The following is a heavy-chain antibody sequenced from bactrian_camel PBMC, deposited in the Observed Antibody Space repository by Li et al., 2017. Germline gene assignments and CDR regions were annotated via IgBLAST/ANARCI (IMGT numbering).Heavy chain of an antibody. CDR1: GFTFSSYW. V-gene: IGHV3S25*01. CDR3: VRPGVYGGTFGC. Sequence: QLVESGGGLVQPGGSLRVSCAASGFTFSSYWMYWVRQAPGKGLEWVSAINSGGGTTYYADSVKGRFTISRDNAKNTVYLQMNSLKPEDTAVYYCVRPGVYGGTFGCWGQGTQVTVS. CDR2: INSGGGTT. J-gene: IGHJ6*01. D-gene: IGHD6*01.